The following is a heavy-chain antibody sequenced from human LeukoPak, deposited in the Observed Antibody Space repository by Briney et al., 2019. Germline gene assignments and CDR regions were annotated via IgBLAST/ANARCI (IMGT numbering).Heavy chain of an antibody. D-gene: IGHD1-26*01. CDR2: ISGSGGST. J-gene: IGHJ4*02. Sequence: GGSLRLSCAASGFTFSSYAMSWVRQAPGKGLEWVSAISGSGGSTYYADSVKGRFTISRDNYKNTLYLQMNSLRAEDTAVYYCAKDPSPIVGATDRVGLGSDYWGQGTPVTVSS. V-gene: IGHV3-23*01. CDR3: AKDPSPIVGATDRVGLGSDY. CDR1: GFTFSSYA.